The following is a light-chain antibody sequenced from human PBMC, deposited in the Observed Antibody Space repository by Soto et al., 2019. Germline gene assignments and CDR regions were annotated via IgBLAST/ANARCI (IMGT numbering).Light chain of an antibody. V-gene: IGLV1-40*01. J-gene: IGLJ1*01. CDR3: QSYDSTLDARYV. CDR2: GDS. Sequence: QAVLTQPPSVSGAPGQRVTISCTGSGSNIGAGYDVHWYQHRPGTAPKLLVFGDSHRPSGVPDRFSGSKSGTSASLAITGLQAEDEGDYYGQSYDSTLDARYVFGTGTQVTVL. CDR1: GSNIGAGYD.